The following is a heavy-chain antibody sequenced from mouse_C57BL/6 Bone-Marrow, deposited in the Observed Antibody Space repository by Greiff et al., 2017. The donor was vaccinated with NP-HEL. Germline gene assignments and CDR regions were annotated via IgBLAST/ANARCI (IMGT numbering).Heavy chain of an antibody. CDR2: IDPEDGDT. CDR1: GFNIKDYY. Sequence: EVQLVESGAELVRPGASVKLSCTASGFNIKDYYMHWVKQRPEQGLEWIGRIDPEDGDTDYAPKFPGKATLTADTSSNTAYLQLSSLTSEDTAVYYCTRPATVVGYFDYWGQGTTLTVSS. V-gene: IGHV14-1*01. CDR3: TRPATVVGYFDY. D-gene: IGHD1-1*01. J-gene: IGHJ2*01.